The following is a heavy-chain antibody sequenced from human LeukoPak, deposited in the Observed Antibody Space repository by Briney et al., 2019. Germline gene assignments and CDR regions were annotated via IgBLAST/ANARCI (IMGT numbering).Heavy chain of an antibody. Sequence: PSQTLSLTCTVSGGSISSGSYYWSWIRQPAGKGLEWIGRLYTSGSTNYNPSLKSRVTILVDTSTNQSSLKLSSVTAADTAVYYCARGHMYSGSYYESSWFDPWGQGTLVTVSS. V-gene: IGHV4-61*02. D-gene: IGHD1-26*01. CDR1: GGSISSGSYY. CDR3: ARGHMYSGSYYESSWFDP. J-gene: IGHJ5*02. CDR2: LYTSGST.